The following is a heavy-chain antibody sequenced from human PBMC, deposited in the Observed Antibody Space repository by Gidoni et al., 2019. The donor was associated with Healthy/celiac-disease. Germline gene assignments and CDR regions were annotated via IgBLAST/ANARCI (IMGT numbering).Heavy chain of an antibody. Sequence: QVQLQESGPGLVKPSETLSLTCTVSGGSISSYYWSWIRQPPGKGLEWIWYIYYSGSTNYNPSLKSRVTISVDTSKNQFSLKLSSVTAADTAVYYCARDRGGAYGDTDYYYGMDVWGQGTTVTVSS. V-gene: IGHV4-59*01. CDR3: ARDRGGAYGDTDYYYGMDV. J-gene: IGHJ6*02. D-gene: IGHD4-17*01. CDR1: GGSISSYY. CDR2: IYYSGST.